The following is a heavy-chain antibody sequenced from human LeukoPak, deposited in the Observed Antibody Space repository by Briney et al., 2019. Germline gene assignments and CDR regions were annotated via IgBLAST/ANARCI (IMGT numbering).Heavy chain of an antibody. V-gene: IGHV1-69*04. CDR3: ARWRPTTEGQWDAFDI. CDR2: IIPILGIA. D-gene: IGHD1-1*01. J-gene: IGHJ3*02. CDR1: GGTFSSYA. Sequence: GASVKVSCKASGGTFSSYAISWVRQAPGQGLEWMGRIIPILGIANHAQKFQGRVTITADKSTSTAYMELSSLRSEDTAVYYCARWRPTTEGQWDAFDIWGQGTMVTVSS.